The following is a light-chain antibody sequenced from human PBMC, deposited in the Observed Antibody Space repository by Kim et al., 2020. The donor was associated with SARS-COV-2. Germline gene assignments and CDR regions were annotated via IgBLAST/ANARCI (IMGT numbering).Light chain of an antibody. J-gene: IGKJ1*01. V-gene: IGKV1-5*03. Sequence: DIQMTQSPPTLSASVGDRVTITCRASRSISIWLAWYQQKPGTAPKFLIQKASTLGSGVPSRFSGSGSGTDFTLTIDNLQADDFAIYYCQEYSTYPGTFDQGTKMDIK. CDR3: QEYSTYPGT. CDR1: RSISIW. CDR2: KAS.